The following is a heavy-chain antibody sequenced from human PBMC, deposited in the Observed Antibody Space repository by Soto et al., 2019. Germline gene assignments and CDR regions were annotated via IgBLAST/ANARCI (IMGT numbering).Heavy chain of an antibody. D-gene: IGHD1-7*01. V-gene: IGHV4-4*02. CDR1: GGSFTSKNW. CDR3: ASRDPGTSVDY. Sequence: PSETLSLTCAVSGGSFTSKNWWTWVRQPPGHGLEWIGEIYRTGSTNYNPSLKSRVTISLDKSEDQFSLTVTSLTAAHTAVYYCASRDPGTSVDYWGQGTLVTVSS. J-gene: IGHJ4*02. CDR2: IYRTGST.